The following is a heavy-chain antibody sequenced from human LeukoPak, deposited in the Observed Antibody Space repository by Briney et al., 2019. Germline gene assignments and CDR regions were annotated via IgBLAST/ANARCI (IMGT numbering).Heavy chain of an antibody. CDR1: GFTFSSYW. J-gene: IGHJ3*02. D-gene: IGHD5/OR15-5a*01. V-gene: IGHV3-53*01. CDR3: ARSNDAFDI. CDR2: IYSGGST. Sequence: QTGGSLRLSCAASGFTFSSYWMNWVRQAPGKGLEWVSIIYSGGSTYYADSVKGRFTISRDNSKNTLYLQMNSLRAEDTAVYYCARSNDAFDIWGQGTMVTVSS.